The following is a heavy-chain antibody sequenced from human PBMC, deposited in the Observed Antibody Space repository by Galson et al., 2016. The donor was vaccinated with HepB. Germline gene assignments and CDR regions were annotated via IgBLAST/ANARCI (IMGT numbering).Heavy chain of an antibody. Sequence: TLSLTCSVSGDSIITNRWWNWVRQPPGKGLEWIGEIFHTGDTKYNPSLKSRVTISVDTSKNQFSLKLTSVTAADTAVYYCARGLGINYYDSSGYVYWGQGTLVTVSS. D-gene: IGHD3-22*01. CDR2: IFHTGDT. CDR3: ARGLGINYYDSSGYVY. V-gene: IGHV4-4*02. CDR1: GDSIITNRW. J-gene: IGHJ4*02.